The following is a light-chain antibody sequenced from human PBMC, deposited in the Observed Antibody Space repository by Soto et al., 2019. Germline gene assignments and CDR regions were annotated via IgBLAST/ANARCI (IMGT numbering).Light chain of an antibody. CDR2: GAS. CDR1: QSVSSSY. Sequence: EIVLTQSPGTLSLSPGERATLSCRASQSVSSSYLAWYQQKPGQAPRLLIYGASSRATGIPDRFSGSGSGTDFTLTISRLEPEHFAVYYCQQYGSSLFPFGPGTKVDIK. CDR3: QQYGSSLFP. J-gene: IGKJ3*01. V-gene: IGKV3-20*01.